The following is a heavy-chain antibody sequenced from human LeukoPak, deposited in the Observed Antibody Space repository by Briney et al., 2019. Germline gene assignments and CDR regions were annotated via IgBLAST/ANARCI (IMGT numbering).Heavy chain of an antibody. Sequence: SVKVSCKASVYTFTSYGISWVRQAPGQGLEWMGRIITILGIANYAQKFQSRVTITADKSTSTAYMELSSLRSEDAAVYYCARDRKVASHYYYYYMDVWGKGTTVTVSS. CDR3: ARDRKVASHYYYYYMDV. V-gene: IGHV1-69*04. J-gene: IGHJ6*03. D-gene: IGHD2-21*01. CDR1: VYTFTSYG. CDR2: IITILGIA.